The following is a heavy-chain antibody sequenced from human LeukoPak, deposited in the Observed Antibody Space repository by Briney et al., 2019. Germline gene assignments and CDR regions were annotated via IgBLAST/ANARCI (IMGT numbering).Heavy chain of an antibody. D-gene: IGHD5-18*01. Sequence: SVKVSCKASGGTFSSYAISWVRQAPGQGLEWMGGIIPIFGTANYAQKFQGRVTITADESTSTVYMELSSLRSEDTAVYYYARDRDTAMVIGYWGQGTLVTVSS. V-gene: IGHV1-69*13. CDR3: ARDRDTAMVIGY. CDR1: GGTFSSYA. CDR2: IIPIFGTA. J-gene: IGHJ4*02.